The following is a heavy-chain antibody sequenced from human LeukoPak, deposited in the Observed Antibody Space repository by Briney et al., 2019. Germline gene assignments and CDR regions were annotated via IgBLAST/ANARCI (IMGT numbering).Heavy chain of an antibody. V-gene: IGHV3-23*01. CDR1: GFTFSTYG. CDR2: ISGSGGST. CDR3: AKDSGWIQFIE. J-gene: IGHJ4*02. Sequence: GGSLRLSCAASGFTFSTYGMTWVRQAPGKGLEWVSAISGSGGSTYYADSVKGRFIISRDNSKTTMYLQMNSLRAEDTGVYYCAKDSGWIQFIEWGQGTPVTVSS. D-gene: IGHD5-24*01.